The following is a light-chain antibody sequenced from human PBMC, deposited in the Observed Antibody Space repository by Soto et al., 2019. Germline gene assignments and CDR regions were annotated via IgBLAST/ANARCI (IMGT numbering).Light chain of an antibody. CDR3: QQYGSWT. Sequence: EIVLTQSPGTLSLSPGERATLSCRASQSISSNYLAWYQQTPGQAPRLLIYGASSRATGIPDRFSGSGSGTDFTLSISRLEPEDSAIYYCQQYGSWTFGQGTKVEIK. CDR2: GAS. V-gene: IGKV3-20*01. J-gene: IGKJ1*01. CDR1: QSISSNY.